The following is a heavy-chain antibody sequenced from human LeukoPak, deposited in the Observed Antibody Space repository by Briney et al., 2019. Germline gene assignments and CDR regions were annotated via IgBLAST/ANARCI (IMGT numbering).Heavy chain of an antibody. CDR3: TRTWDYSPRGRFDY. CDR2: IIPIFGTA. J-gene: IGHJ4*02. CDR1: GGTFSSYA. D-gene: IGHD4-11*01. Sequence: SVKVSCKASGGTFSSYAISWVRQAPGQGLEWMGGIIPIFGTANYAQKFQGRVTITTDESTSTAYMELSSLRSEDTAVYYCTRTWDYSPRGRFDYWGQGTRVTVSS. V-gene: IGHV1-69*05.